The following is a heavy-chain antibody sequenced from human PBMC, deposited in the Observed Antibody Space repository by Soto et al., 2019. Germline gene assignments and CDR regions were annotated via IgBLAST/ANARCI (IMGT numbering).Heavy chain of an antibody. CDR1: GFTFSSYG. CDR2: IWYDGSNK. Sequence: GGSLRLSCAASGFTFSSYGMHWVRQAPGKGLEWVAVIWYDGSNKYYADSVKGRFTISRDNSKNTPYLQMNSLRAEDTAVYYCARDEASFRAAARTYYFDYWGQGTLVTVSS. J-gene: IGHJ4*02. D-gene: IGHD6-13*01. CDR3: ARDEASFRAAARTYYFDY. V-gene: IGHV3-33*01.